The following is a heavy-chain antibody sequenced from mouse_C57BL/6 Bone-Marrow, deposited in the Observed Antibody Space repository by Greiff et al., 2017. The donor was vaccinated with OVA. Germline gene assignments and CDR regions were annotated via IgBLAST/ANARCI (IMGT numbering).Heavy chain of an antibody. D-gene: IGHD1-1*01. CDR3: ARTRRGSSWYFDV. V-gene: IGHV1-72*01. Sequence: VQLQQPGAELVKPGASVKLSCKASGYTFTSYWMHWVKQRPGRGLEWIGRIAPNSGGTKYNEKFKNKATLTVDKPSSTAYMQLSSLTSEESAVYYCARTRRGSSWYFDVWGTGTTVTVSS. CDR2: IAPNSGGT. J-gene: IGHJ1*03. CDR1: GYTFTSYW.